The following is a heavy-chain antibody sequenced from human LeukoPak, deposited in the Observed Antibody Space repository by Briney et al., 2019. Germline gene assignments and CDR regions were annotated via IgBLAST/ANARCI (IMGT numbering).Heavy chain of an antibody. CDR3: AKDIRIAVAGLESYGMDV. CDR1: GFTFDDYA. CDR2: ISWNSGSI. Sequence: GGSLRLSCAASGFTFDDYAMHWVRHAPGKGLEWVSGISWNSGSIGYADSVKGRFTISRDNAKNSLYLQMNSLRAEDTALYYCAKDIRIAVAGLESYGMDVWGQGTTVTVSS. V-gene: IGHV3-9*01. J-gene: IGHJ6*02. D-gene: IGHD6-19*01.